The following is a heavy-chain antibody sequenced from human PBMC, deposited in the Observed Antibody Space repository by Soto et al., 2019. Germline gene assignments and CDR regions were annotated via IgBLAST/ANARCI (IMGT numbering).Heavy chain of an antibody. V-gene: IGHV3-33*01. CDR1: GFTFSSYG. CDR2: ILSDASQK. Sequence: QVQLVESGGGVVQPGTSLTLSCAASGFTFSSYGMHWVRQAPGKGLEWVAFILSDASQKFYVDSVKGRFTISRDNSKNMLSMEMDSLRVEDTAVYYCVGDGEVGKWNFDYWGQGTLVTVSS. CDR3: VGDGEVGKWNFDY. D-gene: IGHD1-26*01. J-gene: IGHJ4*02.